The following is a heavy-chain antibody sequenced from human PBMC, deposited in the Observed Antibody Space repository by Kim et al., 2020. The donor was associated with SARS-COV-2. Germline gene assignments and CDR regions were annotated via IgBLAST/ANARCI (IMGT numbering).Heavy chain of an antibody. D-gene: IGHD6-13*01. CDR3: AKDSGWGYSSSWYEGAYYYYYGMDV. CDR1: GFTFSSYA. Sequence: GGSLRLSCAASGFTFSSYAMSWVRQAPGKGLEWVSAISGSGGSTYYADSVKGRFTISRDNSKNTLYLQMNSLRAEDTAVYYCAKDSGWGYSSSWYEGAYYYYYGMDVWGQGTTVTVSS. CDR2: ISGSGGST. J-gene: IGHJ6*02. V-gene: IGHV3-23*01.